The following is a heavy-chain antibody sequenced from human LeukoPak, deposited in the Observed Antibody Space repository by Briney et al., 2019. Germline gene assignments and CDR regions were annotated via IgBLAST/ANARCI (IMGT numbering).Heavy chain of an antibody. V-gene: IGHV3-21*01. J-gene: IGHJ2*01. CDR2: ISSSSRFI. D-gene: IGHD2-15*01. CDR1: GFTFSSCG. Sequence: GGSLRLSCAASGFTFSSCGMHWVRQAPGKGLEWVSLISSSSRFIYYGDSVKGRFTISRDNAKKSLYLQMNSLRAEDTAVYYCARAVYCSGGGCFWYFDLWGRGTLVTVSS. CDR3: ARAVYCSGGGCFWYFDL.